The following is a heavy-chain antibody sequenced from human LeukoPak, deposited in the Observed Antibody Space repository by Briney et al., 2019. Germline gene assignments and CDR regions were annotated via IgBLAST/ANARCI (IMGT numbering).Heavy chain of an antibody. V-gene: IGHV4-4*02. CDR2: IYHSGST. Sequence: SGTLSLTCAVSGGSISSSNWWSWVRQPPGKGLEWIGSIYHSGSTYYNPSLKSRVTISVDTSKNQFSLKLSSVTAADTAVYYCARGGVGSSLDYWGQGTLVTVSS. D-gene: IGHD6-6*01. CDR3: ARGGVGSSLDY. J-gene: IGHJ4*02. CDR1: GGSISSSNW.